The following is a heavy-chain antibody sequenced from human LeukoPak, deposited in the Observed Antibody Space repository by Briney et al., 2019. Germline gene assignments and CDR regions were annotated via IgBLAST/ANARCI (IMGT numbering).Heavy chain of an antibody. CDR1: GGSISSYY. CDR2: IYTSGST. CDR3: ARDRVEEYYDILTGNDAFDI. D-gene: IGHD3-9*01. J-gene: IGHJ3*02. V-gene: IGHV4-4*07. Sequence: SETLSLTCTVSGGSISSYYWSWIRQPAGKGLEWIGRIYTSGSTNYNPSLKSRVTMSVDTSKNQFSLKLSSVTAADTAVYYCARDRVEEYYDILTGNDAFDIRGQGTMVTVSS.